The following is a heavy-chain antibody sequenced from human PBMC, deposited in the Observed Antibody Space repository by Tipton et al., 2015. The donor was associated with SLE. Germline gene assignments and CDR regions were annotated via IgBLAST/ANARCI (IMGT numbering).Heavy chain of an antibody. V-gene: IGHV4-59*05. D-gene: IGHD6-6*01. CDR2: IYYSGST. CDR1: GGSISSHY. CDR3: ATSYSSSSHYFDY. Sequence: TLSLTCTVSGGSISSHYWSWIRQPPGKGLEWIGSIYYSGSTYYNPSLKSRVTISVDTSKNQLSLKLSSVTAADTAVYYCATSYSSSSHYFDYWGQGTLVTVSS. J-gene: IGHJ4*02.